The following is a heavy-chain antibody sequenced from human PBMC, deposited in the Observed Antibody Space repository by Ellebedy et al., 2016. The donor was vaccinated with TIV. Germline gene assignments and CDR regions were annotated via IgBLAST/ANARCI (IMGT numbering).Heavy chain of an antibody. CDR2: ISWNSGSI. CDR1: GFTFDDYA. D-gene: IGHD3-16*01. CDR3: AKDIAFVGYYMDV. J-gene: IGHJ6*03. Sequence: GGSLRLSXAASGFTFDDYAMHWVRQAPGKGLEWVSGISWNSGSIGYADSVKGRFTISRDNAKNSLYLQMNSLRAEDTALYYCAKDIAFVGYYMDVWGKGTTVTVSS. V-gene: IGHV3-9*01.